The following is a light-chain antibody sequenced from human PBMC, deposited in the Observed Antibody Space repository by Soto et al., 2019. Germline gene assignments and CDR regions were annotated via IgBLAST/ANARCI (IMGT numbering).Light chain of an antibody. Sequence: EILMTQSPATLSVSPGERATLSCRASQSLSRNLAWYQQKPGQAPRLLIYGASTRASGIPARFSGSGSGTEFTLTISSLQSEDFALYFCQPYNDWPPAFTFGPRTKVDL. CDR3: QPYNDWPPAFT. V-gene: IGKV3-15*01. J-gene: IGKJ3*01. CDR2: GAS. CDR1: QSLSRN.